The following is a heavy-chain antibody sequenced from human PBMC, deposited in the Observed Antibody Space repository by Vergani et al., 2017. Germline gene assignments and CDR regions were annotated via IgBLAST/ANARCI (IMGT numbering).Heavy chain of an antibody. Sequence: QVQLQESGPGLVKPSETLSLTCTVSGGSISSYYWSWIRQPAGKGLEWIGRIYTSGSTNYNPSLKSRVTMSVDTSKNQFSLKLSSVTAADTAVYYCARGDENVDDYYYYYGMDVWGQGTTVTVSS. D-gene: IGHD1-1*01. CDR3: ARGDENVDDYYYYYGMDV. CDR1: GGSISSYY. CDR2: IYTSGST. J-gene: IGHJ6*02. V-gene: IGHV4-4*07.